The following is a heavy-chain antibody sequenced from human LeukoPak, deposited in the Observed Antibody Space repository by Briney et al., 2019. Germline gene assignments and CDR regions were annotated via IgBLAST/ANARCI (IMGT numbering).Heavy chain of an antibody. J-gene: IGHJ6*02. Sequence: SVKVSCKASGGTFISYAISWVRQAPGQGLEWMGGIITIFGTANYAQKFQGRVTITADESTSTAYMELSSLRSEDTAVYYCASIDYYYDSSGYYSLGMDVWGQGTTVTVSS. CDR1: GGTFISYA. V-gene: IGHV1-69*13. D-gene: IGHD3-22*01. CDR2: IITIFGTA. CDR3: ASIDYYYDSSGYYSLGMDV.